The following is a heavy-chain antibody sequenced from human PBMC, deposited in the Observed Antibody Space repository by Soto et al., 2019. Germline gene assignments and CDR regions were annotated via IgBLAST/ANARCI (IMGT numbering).Heavy chain of an antibody. J-gene: IGHJ4*02. CDR1: GGTFSSYA. CDR3: ARGYSGYDYVIMDY. D-gene: IGHD5-12*01. V-gene: IGHV1-69*13. Sequence: SVKVSCKASGGTFSSYAISWVRQAPGQGLEWMGGIIPIFGTANYAQKFQGRVTITADESTSTAYMELSSLRSEDTAVYYCARGYSGYDYVIMDYWGQGTLVTVSS. CDR2: IIPIFGTA.